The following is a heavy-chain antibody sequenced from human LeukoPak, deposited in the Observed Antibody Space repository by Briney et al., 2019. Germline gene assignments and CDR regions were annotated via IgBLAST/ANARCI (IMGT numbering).Heavy chain of an antibody. CDR3: ARRYMATSAEDFDY. CDR1: GFTFVSHW. Sequence: GGSLRLSWVASGFTFVSHWMTWVRQAPGKGLEWVANINEDESERYYVDSVKGRFTISRDNAKNSLYLQMNSLRAEDAAVYYCARRYMATSAEDFDYWGQGTLVTVSS. D-gene: IGHD5-24*01. V-gene: IGHV3-7*01. CDR2: INEDESER. J-gene: IGHJ4*02.